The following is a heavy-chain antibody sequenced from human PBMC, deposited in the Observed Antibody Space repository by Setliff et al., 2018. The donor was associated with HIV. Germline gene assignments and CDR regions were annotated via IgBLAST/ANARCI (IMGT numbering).Heavy chain of an antibody. Sequence: PSETLSLTCTVSGGSISSYYWSWIRQPPGKGLEWIGYLYHSGSTNYNPSLESRLTISVDTSKNQFSLKLSSVTAADTAVYYCARHYPRSDDAFDIWGQRTMVTVSS. CDR1: GGSISSYY. CDR2: LYHSGST. CDR3: ARHYPRSDDAFDI. J-gene: IGHJ3*02. V-gene: IGHV4-59*08. D-gene: IGHD6-19*01.